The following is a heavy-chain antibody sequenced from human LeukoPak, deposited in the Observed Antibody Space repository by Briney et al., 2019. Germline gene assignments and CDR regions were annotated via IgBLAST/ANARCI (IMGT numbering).Heavy chain of an antibody. Sequence: PSETLSLTCTVSGGSISSSSYYWGWIRQPPGKGLEWIGNLYYSGSTYYNPSLMSRVTISVDTSKNQFSLKLSSVTAADTAVYYCARRPDGEFDYWGQGTLVTVSS. V-gene: IGHV4-39*01. D-gene: IGHD3-10*01. J-gene: IGHJ4*02. CDR1: GGSISSSSYY. CDR2: LYYSGST. CDR3: ARRPDGEFDY.